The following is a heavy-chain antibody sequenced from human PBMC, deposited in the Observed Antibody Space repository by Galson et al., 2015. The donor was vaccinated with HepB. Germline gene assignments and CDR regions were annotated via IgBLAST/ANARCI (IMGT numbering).Heavy chain of an antibody. CDR2: IYPGDSDT. CDR3: ARRDYDFWSGSHLGSLPSWYFDL. CDR1: GYSFTSYW. J-gene: IGHJ2*01. Sequence: QSGAEVKKPGESLKISCKGSGYSFTSYWIGWVRQMPGKGLEWMGIIYPGDSDTRYSPSFQGQVTISADKSISTAYLQWSSLKASDTAMYYCARRDYDFWSGSHLGSLPSWYFDLWGRGTLVTVSS. V-gene: IGHV5-51*01. D-gene: IGHD3-3*01.